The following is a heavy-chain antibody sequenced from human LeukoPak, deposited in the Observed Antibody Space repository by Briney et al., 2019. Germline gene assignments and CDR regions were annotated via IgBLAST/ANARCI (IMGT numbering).Heavy chain of an antibody. V-gene: IGHV3-30-3*01. Sequence: GGSLRLSCAASGFTFNTYAMHWVRQAPGKGLEWVAIISYDGGNKYYADSVKGRFTISRDNSKNTLSLQMNSLTAEDTAVYYCARARSYSSSWYGDYWRQGTLVTVSS. D-gene: IGHD6-13*01. J-gene: IGHJ4*02. CDR3: ARARSYSSSWYGDY. CDR1: GFTFNTYA. CDR2: ISYDGGNK.